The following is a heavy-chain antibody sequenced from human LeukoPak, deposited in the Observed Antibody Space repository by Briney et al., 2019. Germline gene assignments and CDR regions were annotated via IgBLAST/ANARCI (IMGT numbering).Heavy chain of an antibody. J-gene: IGHJ4*02. CDR3: AKGRTAHCSSTSCYTSDY. CDR2: ISGSGGST. CDR1: GFTFSSYA. D-gene: IGHD2-2*02. Sequence: PGASLRLSCAASGFTFSSYAMSWVRQAPGKGLEWVSAISGSGGSTYYADSVKGRFTISRDNSKNTLYLQMNSLRAEDTAVYYCAKGRTAHCSSTSCYTSDYWGQGTLVTVSS. V-gene: IGHV3-23*01.